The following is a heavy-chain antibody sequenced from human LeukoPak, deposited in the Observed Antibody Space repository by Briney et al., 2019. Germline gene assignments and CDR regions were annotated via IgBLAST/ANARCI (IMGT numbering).Heavy chain of an antibody. D-gene: IGHD3-22*01. V-gene: IGHV3-21*01. Sequence: GGSLRLSCAASGFTFSSYSVNWVRQAPGKGLEWVSSISSSSYIYYADSVKGRFTISGDNAKNSLYLQMNSLRAEDTAVYYCARGPSLYYYDSSGYPYYFDYWGQGTLVTVSS. CDR2: ISSSSYI. J-gene: IGHJ4*02. CDR1: GFTFSSYS. CDR3: ARGPSLYYYDSSGYPYYFDY.